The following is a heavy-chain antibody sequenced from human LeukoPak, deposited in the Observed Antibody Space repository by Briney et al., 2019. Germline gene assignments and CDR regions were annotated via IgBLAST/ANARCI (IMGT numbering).Heavy chain of an antibody. CDR2: IYSGGST. J-gene: IGHJ6*02. CDR3: ARGACSSTRCYGFYYYGMDV. CDR1: GFTVSSNY. Sequence: AGGSLRLSCAASGFTVSSNYMSWVRQAPGKGLEWVSVIYSGGSTFYADSVKGRLTISRHNSKNTLYLQVNSLRAEDTAVYYCARGACSSTRCYGFYYYGMDVWGQGTTVTVSS. V-gene: IGHV3-53*04. D-gene: IGHD2-2*01.